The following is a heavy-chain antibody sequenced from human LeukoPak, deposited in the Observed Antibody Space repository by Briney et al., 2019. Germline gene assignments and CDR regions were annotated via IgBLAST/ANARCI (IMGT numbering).Heavy chain of an antibody. V-gene: IGHV3-21*01. Sequence: PGGSLRLSCAASGFTFSSYSMNWVRQAPGKGLEWVASISSSSSYVYYADSVKGRFTISRDNTKNSLYLQMNSLRAEDTAVYYCAKDGAPDCSGATCYSAADYWGQGTLVTVSS. CDR2: ISSSSSYV. CDR1: GFTFSSYS. CDR3: AKDGAPDCSGATCYSAADY. D-gene: IGHD2-15*01. J-gene: IGHJ4*02.